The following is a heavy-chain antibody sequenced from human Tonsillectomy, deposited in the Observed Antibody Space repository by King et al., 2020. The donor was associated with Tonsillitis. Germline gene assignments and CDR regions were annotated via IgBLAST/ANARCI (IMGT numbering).Heavy chain of an antibody. CDR2: IDYSENP. D-gene: IGHD5-12*01. V-gene: IGHV4-31*01. CDR3: ARGSGYSGYDPSYYFDY. J-gene: IGHJ4*02. CDR1: GVFISSGGYY. Sequence: LQLQESGPGLVKPSQTLSLTRTVSGVFISSGGYYWSWIRQHPGKGLEWIGYIDYSENPSYNPSLKSLVTISVDASKNQFSLKLRSVAAADTAVYYCARGSGYSGYDPSYYFDYWGQGTLVTVSS.